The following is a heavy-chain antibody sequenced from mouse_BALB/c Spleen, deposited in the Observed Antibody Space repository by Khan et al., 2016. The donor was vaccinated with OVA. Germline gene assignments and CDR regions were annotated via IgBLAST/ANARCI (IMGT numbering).Heavy chain of an antibody. CDR2: ISSGGGST. J-gene: IGHJ4*01. Sequence: EVQLVESGGGLVKPGGSLKLSCAASGFAFSSYDMSWVRQTPEKRLEWVAYISSGGGSTYYPDTVKGRFTISRDNAKNTLYLQMSSLKSEDTAMYYCAREGNYVLYAMDYWGQGTSVTVSS. CDR3: AREGNYVLYAMDY. D-gene: IGHD2-1*01. CDR1: GFAFSSYD. V-gene: IGHV5-12-1*01.